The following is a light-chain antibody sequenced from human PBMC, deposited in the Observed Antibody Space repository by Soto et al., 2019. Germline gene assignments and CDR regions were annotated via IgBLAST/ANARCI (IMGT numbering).Light chain of an antibody. CDR3: QQYGSSLLT. CDR2: GAS. J-gene: IGKJ3*01. V-gene: IGKV3-20*01. Sequence: EIVLTQSPGTLSLSPGERATLSCRASQSVSSSYLAWYQQKPGQAPRLLIYGASSSATGIPDRFSGSGSGTDFTLTISRLEPEDFALYYCQQYGSSLLTFGPGTKVDIK. CDR1: QSVSSSY.